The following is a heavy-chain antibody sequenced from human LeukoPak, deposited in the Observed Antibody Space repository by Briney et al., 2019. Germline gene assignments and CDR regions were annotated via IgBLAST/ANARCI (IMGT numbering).Heavy chain of an antibody. CDR2: IYYSGST. CDR3: ARSGYSYGADAFDI. CDR1: GGSISSYY. Sequence: SETLSLTCIVSGGSISSYYWSWIRQPPGKGLEWIGYIYYSGSTNYNPSLKSRVTISVDTSKNQFSLKLSSVTAADTAVYYCARSGYSYGADAFDICGQGTMVTVSS. J-gene: IGHJ3*02. D-gene: IGHD5-18*01. V-gene: IGHV4-59*01.